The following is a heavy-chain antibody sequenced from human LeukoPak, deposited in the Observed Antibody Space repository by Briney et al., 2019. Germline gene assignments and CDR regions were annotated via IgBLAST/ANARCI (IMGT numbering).Heavy chain of an antibody. Sequence: SETLSLTCTVSGGSISSSSYYWGWIRQPPGKGLEWIGSIYYSGSTYYNPSLKSRVTISVDTSKNQFSLKLSSVTAADTAVYYCAREPYDSSGYYGDNWFDPWGQGTLVTVSS. J-gene: IGHJ5*02. D-gene: IGHD3-22*01. CDR1: GGSISSSSYY. CDR3: AREPYDSSGYYGDNWFDP. CDR2: IYYSGST. V-gene: IGHV4-39*07.